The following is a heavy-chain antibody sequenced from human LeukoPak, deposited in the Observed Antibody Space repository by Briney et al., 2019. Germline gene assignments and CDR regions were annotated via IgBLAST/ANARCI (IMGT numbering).Heavy chain of an antibody. D-gene: IGHD1-26*01. CDR1: GFTVSSNY. CDR3: AKALVGATNY. CDR2: IYSGGST. Sequence: GGSLRLSCAASGFTVSSNYMSWVRQAPGKGLEWVSVIYSGGSTYYADSVKGRFTISRDNSKNTLYLQMNSPRAEDTAVYYCAKALVGATNYWGQGTLVTVSS. J-gene: IGHJ4*02. V-gene: IGHV3-53*01.